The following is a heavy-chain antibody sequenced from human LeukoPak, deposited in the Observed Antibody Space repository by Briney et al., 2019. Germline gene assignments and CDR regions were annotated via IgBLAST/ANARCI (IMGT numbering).Heavy chain of an antibody. CDR2: INPNSGGT. J-gene: IGHJ4*02. CDR3: AREAAGPFDY. Sequence: ASVKVSCKASGYTFTSYGISWVRQAPGQGLEWMGWINPNSGGTNYAQKFQGRVTMTRDTSISTAYMELSRLRSDGTAVYYCAREAAGPFDYWGQGTLVTVSS. D-gene: IGHD6-13*01. V-gene: IGHV1-2*02. CDR1: GYTFTSYG.